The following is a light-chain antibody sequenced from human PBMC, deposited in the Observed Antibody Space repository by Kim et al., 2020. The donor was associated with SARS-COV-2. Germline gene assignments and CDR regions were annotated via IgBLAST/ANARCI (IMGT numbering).Light chain of an antibody. Sequence: GQRVTISCSGSNSNIGVNTVNWYQQFPGTAPKLLIYRNNQRPSGVPDRFSGSKSGTSASLALSGLLSEDEADYYCATWDDSLNAWVFGGGTKLTV. J-gene: IGLJ3*02. V-gene: IGLV1-44*01. CDR2: RNN. CDR3: ATWDDSLNAWV. CDR1: NSNIGVNT.